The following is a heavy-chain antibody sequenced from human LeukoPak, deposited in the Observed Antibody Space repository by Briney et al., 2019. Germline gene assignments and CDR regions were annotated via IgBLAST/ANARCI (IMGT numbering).Heavy chain of an antibody. V-gene: IGHV1-2*04. CDR1: GYTFTSYY. J-gene: IGHJ4*02. Sequence: ASVKVSCKASGYTFTSYYMHWVRQAPGQGLEWMGWINPNSGGTNYAQKFQGWVTMTRDTSISTAYMELSRLRSDDTAVYYCAITRYYDSSSIFDCWGQGTLVTVSS. CDR2: INPNSGGT. CDR3: AITRYYDSSSIFDC. D-gene: IGHD3-22*01.